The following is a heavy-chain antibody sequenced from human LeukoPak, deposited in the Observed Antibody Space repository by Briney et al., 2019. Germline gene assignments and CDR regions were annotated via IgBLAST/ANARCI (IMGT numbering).Heavy chain of an antibody. Sequence: GGSLRLSCAASGFTFSSYAMSWVRQAPGKGLEWVSPLSCSGGTTYNADSVKCRFTISRDNSKKTLYLQMNSLRVGDTAVYYCAKATSVVTLFDYWGQGALVTVSS. D-gene: IGHD2-21*02. V-gene: IGHV3-23*01. CDR3: AKATSVVTLFDY. J-gene: IGHJ4*02. CDR1: GFTFSSYA. CDR2: LSCSGGTT.